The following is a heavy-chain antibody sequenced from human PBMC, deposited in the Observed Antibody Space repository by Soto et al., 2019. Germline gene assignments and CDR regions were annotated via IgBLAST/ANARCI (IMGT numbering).Heavy chain of an antibody. CDR3: GKYNSKWGTGDAFDI. Sequence: EVQLLESGGGVLQPGGSLRLSCAASGLTCNNYALNWFRQAPGKGLEWVSSISGTGGSTFYEGSAKGRFTISSDNSKNTRFWQLTSLSAEDTAVYYCGKYNSKWGTGDAFDIWGHGKMVTVS. V-gene: IGHV3-23*01. CDR1: GLTCNNYA. J-gene: IGHJ3*02. CDR2: ISGTGGST. D-gene: IGHD7-27*01.